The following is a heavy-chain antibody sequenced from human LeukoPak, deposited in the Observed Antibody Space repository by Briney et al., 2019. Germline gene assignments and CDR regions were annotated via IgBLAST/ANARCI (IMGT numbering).Heavy chain of an antibody. CDR2: IDQDGSGK. Sequence: GGSLRLSCAASGFTFSTFWMSWVRQAPGNGLEWVANIDQDGSGKYYVDSVRGRFIISTDNAKNSLYLQMNSLRVEDTAVYYCARGWFQYDHSGYSSFYHWGQGTLVTVSS. V-gene: IGHV3-7*01. J-gene: IGHJ4*02. CDR3: ARGWFQYDHSGYSSFYH. D-gene: IGHD3-22*01. CDR1: GFTFSTFW.